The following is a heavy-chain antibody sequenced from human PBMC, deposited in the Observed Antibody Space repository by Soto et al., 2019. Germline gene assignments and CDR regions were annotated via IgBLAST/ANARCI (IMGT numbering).Heavy chain of an antibody. CDR2: VYHSGST. J-gene: IGHJ3*01. V-gene: IGHV4-59*01. CDR1: GASIRSSY. Sequence: SETLSLTCTVSGASIRSSYWSWIRQSPEKGLEWIGYVYHSGSTNYNPSLKSRVTISVDTSKNRFSLKLRSVTAADTAVYYCARGYYDSNGQSNTFDVWGQGTMVTVS. CDR3: ARGYYDSNGQSNTFDV. D-gene: IGHD3-22*01.